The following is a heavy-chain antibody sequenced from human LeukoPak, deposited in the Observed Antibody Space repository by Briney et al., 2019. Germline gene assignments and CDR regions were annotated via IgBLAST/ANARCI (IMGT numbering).Heavy chain of an antibody. Sequence: GGSLRLSCAASGFTFSSYSMNWVRQAPGKGLEWVSYISSSSSTIYYADSVKGRFTISRDNAKNSLYLQMNGLRVEDTALYYCWARGGSDYWGQGTLVTVSS. V-gene: IGHV3-48*01. D-gene: IGHD3-10*01. CDR2: ISSSSSTI. J-gene: IGHJ4*02. CDR3: WARGGSDY. CDR1: GFTFSSYS.